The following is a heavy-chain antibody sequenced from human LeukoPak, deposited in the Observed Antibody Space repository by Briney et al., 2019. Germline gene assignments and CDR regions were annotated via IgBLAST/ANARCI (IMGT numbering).Heavy chain of an antibody. CDR3: TRGNRGGITMVRGVISPVRYYYGMDV. CDR2: IRSKACGGTT. Sequence: GGSLRLSCTASGFTFGDYAVIWVRRAPGGGVEWVGFIRSKACGGTTEYGAAVKGRFTISRDDSKGIAYLQMDSLNTEDTDVYYCTRGNRGGITMVRGVISPVRYYYGMDVWGKGTAVTVSS. J-gene: IGHJ6*04. V-gene: IGHV3-49*04. CDR1: GFTFGDYA. D-gene: IGHD3-10*01.